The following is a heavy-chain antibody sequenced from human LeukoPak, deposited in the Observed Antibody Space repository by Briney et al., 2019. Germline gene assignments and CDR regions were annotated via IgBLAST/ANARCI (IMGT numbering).Heavy chain of an antibody. CDR3: ARSAMVRTYYYYYMDV. CDR1: GGSISSGSYY. Sequence: PSETLSLTCTVSGGSISSGSYYWSWIRQPPGKGLEWIGYIYYSGSTNYNPSLKSRVTISVDTSKNQFSLKLSSVTAADTAVYYCARSAMVRTYYYYYMDVWGKGTTVTVSS. V-gene: IGHV4-61*01. D-gene: IGHD5-18*01. J-gene: IGHJ6*03. CDR2: IYYSGST.